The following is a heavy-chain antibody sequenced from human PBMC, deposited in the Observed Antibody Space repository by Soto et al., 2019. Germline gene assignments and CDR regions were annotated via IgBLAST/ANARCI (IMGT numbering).Heavy chain of an antibody. V-gene: IGHV4-61*01. CDR1: GGSVSSGSYY. CDR2: INRGGST. J-gene: IGHJ6*02. D-gene: IGHD2-21*01. Sequence: SETLSLTCTVSGGSVSSGSYYWSWIRQPPGKGLEWIGEINRGGSTNYNPSLKSRVTISADTTTNQFSLKLSSVTAADTAVYYSACQFYTIPIIRCFPNSILFCAQGSSVTVSS. CDR3: ACQFYTIPIIRCFPNSILF.